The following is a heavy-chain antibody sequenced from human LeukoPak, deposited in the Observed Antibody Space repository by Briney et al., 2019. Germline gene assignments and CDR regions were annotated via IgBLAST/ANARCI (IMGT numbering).Heavy chain of an antibody. D-gene: IGHD3-10*02. Sequence: PSDTLSLTCSVSPGSFTGTPHYWAWIRRSPGKGLEWIGSVYYSGSTSYSPSLKSRVSISVARSQNQFSLRLTSVTGADTVVYYCARNVTSGYFDYWGPGIVVTVSS. CDR3: ARNVTSGYFDY. J-gene: IGHJ4*02. V-gene: IGHV4-39*01. CDR2: VYYSGST. CDR1: PGSFTGTPHY.